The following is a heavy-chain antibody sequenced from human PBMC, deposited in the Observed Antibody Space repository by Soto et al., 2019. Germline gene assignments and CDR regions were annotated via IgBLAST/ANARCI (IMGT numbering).Heavy chain of an antibody. CDR3: ARSGVAGVGAFDI. CDR2: IIPILGIA. Sequence: QVQLVQSGAEVKKPGSSVKVSCKASGGTFSSYTISWVRQAPGQVLEWMGRIIPILGIANYAQKIQGRVTITADKSTSTAYRELSSLRSEDTAVYYCARSGVAGVGAFDIWGQGTMVTVSS. CDR1: GGTFSSYT. V-gene: IGHV1-69*02. D-gene: IGHD6-19*01. J-gene: IGHJ3*02.